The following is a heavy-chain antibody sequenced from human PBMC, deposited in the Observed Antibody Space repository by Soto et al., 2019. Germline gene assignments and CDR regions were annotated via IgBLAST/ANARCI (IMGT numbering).Heavy chain of an antibody. CDR2: ISGSGGST. CDR3: AKDSSGGVVIGRAYYYGMDV. CDR1: GFTLSSYA. J-gene: IGHJ6*02. V-gene: IGHV3-23*01. Sequence: LRLSCAASGFTLSSYAMSWVRQAPGKGLEWVSAISGSGGSTYYADSVKGRFTISRDNSKNTLYLQMNSLRAEDTAVYYCAKDSSGGVVIGRAYYYGMDVWGQGTTVTVSS. D-gene: IGHD3-3*01.